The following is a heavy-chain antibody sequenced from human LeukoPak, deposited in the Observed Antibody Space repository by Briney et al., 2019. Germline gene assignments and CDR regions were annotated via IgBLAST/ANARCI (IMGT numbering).Heavy chain of an antibody. V-gene: IGHV3-11*01. D-gene: IGHD3-22*01. CDR1: GFTFSDSF. J-gene: IGHJ4*02. CDR2: ISHSGSNL. CDR3: ARGDSSGVPDY. Sequence: GGSLRLSCAASGFTFSDSFMNWIRQAPGKGLEWLSYISHSGSNLDYAESVRGRFTISRNNANHSLYLQINSLRAEDTAVYYCARGDSSGVPDYWGQGTLVTVSS.